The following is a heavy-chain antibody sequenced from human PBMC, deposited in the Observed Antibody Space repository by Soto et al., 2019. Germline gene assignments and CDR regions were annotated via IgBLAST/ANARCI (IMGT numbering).Heavy chain of an antibody. CDR2: IDTGSGKA. Sequence: GSVKASFKASRYPLTEYPIHLVRQAPGQGLEWMGWIDTGSGKARFSQNFKGRVTLSRDTSAATAYMDLRNVRPEDTAVYFCARVKAVKSDYWGQGTMVTVSS. V-gene: IGHV1-3*04. CDR3: ARVKAVKSDY. CDR1: RYPLTEYP. D-gene: IGHD4-17*01. J-gene: IGHJ4*02.